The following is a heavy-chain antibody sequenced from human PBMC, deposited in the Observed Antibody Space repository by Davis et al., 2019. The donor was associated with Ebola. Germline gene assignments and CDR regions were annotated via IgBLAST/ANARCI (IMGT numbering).Heavy chain of an antibody. CDR1: GYTFTGYY. CDR2: INPNSGGT. J-gene: IGHJ6*04. Sequence: AASVKVSCKASGYTFTGYYMHWVRQAPGQGLEWMGRINPNSGGTNYAQKFQGRVTMTRDTSISTAYMELSRLRSDDTAVYYCARSPVVYYYYGMDVWGKGTTVTVSS. D-gene: IGHD2-21*01. V-gene: IGHV1-2*06. CDR3: ARSPVVYYYYGMDV.